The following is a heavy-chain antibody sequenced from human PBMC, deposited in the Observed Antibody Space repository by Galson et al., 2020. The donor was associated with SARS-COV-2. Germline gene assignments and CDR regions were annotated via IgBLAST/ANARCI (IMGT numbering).Heavy chain of an antibody. D-gene: IGHD3-10*01. J-gene: IGHJ4*02. CDR2: ISTDSSTI. CDR1: GFTFSNYY. CDR3: ARDRGFNSPIDY. Sequence: GGSLRLSCAASGFTFSNYYMNWVRQAPGKGLEWVSDISTDSSTIYYADSVKGRFTISRDNAKNSLYLQMNSLRDEDTAVYYCARDRGFNSPIDYWGQGTLVTVSS. V-gene: IGHV3-48*02.